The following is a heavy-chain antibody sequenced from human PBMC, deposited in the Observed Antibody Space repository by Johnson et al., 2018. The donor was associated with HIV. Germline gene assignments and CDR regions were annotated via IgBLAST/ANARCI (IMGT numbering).Heavy chain of an antibody. J-gene: IGHJ3*02. D-gene: IGHD3-10*01. V-gene: IGHV3-30-3*01. CDR2: ISYDGSNK. CDR1: GFAFSSYA. CDR3: ATELLRNEHDAFEI. Sequence: QVQLVESGGGVVQPGTSLRLSCTASGFAFSSYALHWVRQAPGKGLEWVAVISYDGSNKYYADSVKGRFTISRDNSKNTLYLQMNSLRAEDTAVYYCATELLRNEHDAFEIWGQGTMVTVSS.